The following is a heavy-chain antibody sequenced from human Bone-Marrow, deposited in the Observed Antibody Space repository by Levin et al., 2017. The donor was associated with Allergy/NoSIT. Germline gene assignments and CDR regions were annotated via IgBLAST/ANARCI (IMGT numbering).Heavy chain of an antibody. V-gene: IGHV4-34*01. Sequence: SETLSLTCAVYGGSFSGYYWSWIRQPPGKGLEWIGEINHSGSTNYNPSLKSRVTISVDTSKNQFSLKLSSVTAADTAVYYCARGRNIRTRGLFDPWGQGTLVTVSS. D-gene: IGHD3-10*01. CDR2: INHSGST. CDR1: GGSFSGYY. CDR3: ARGRNIRTRGLFDP. J-gene: IGHJ5*02.